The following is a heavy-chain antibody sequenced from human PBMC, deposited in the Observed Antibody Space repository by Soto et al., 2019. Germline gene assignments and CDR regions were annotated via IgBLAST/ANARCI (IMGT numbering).Heavy chain of an antibody. CDR3: ASLEGYCSSTSCSNFDY. D-gene: IGHD2-2*01. CDR1: GGTFSSYT. CDR2: IIPILGIA. Sequence: SVKVSCKASGGTFSSYTISWVRQAPGQGLEWMGRIIPILGIANYAQKFQGRVTITADKSTSTAYMELCSLRSEDTAVYYCASLEGYCSSTSCSNFDYWGQGTLVTVSS. V-gene: IGHV1-69*02. J-gene: IGHJ4*02.